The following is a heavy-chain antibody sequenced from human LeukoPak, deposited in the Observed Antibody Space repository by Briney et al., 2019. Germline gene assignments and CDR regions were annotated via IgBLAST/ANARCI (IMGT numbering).Heavy chain of an antibody. V-gene: IGHV3-11*01. CDR2: ISSSGSTI. CDR1: GFTFSDYY. Sequence: GGSLRLSCAASGFTFSDYYMSWICQAPGKGLEWVSYISSSGSTIYYADSVKGRFTISRDNAKNSLYLQMNSLRAEDTAVYYCARDRLGYCTNGVCYTSHYFDYWGQGTLVTVSS. D-gene: IGHD2-8*01. CDR3: ARDRLGYCTNGVCYTSHYFDY. J-gene: IGHJ4*02.